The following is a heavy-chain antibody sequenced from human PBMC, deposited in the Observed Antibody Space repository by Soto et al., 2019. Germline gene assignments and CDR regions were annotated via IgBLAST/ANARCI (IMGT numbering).Heavy chain of an antibody. D-gene: IGHD5-18*01. Sequence: SVKVSCKASGGTFSSYAISWVRQAPGQGLEWMGGIIPIFGTANYAQKFQGRVTITADESTSTAYMELSSLRSEDTAVYYCARTGDTAMAIDYWGQGTLVTVSS. V-gene: IGHV1-69*13. CDR1: GGTFSSYA. CDR2: IIPIFGTA. CDR3: ARTGDTAMAIDY. J-gene: IGHJ4*02.